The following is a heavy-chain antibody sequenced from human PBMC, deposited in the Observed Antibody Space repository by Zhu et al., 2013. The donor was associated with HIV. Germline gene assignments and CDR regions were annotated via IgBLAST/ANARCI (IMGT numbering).Heavy chain of an antibody. CDR3: ARDRTGGYSYGYVLGY. V-gene: IGHV1-69*01. D-gene: IGHD5-18*01. CDR2: IIPIFGTA. CDR1: GGTFSSYA. J-gene: IGHJ4*02. Sequence: QVQLVQSGAEVKKPGSSVKVSCKASGGTFSSYAISWVRQAPGQGLEWMGGIIPIFGTANYAQKFQGRVTITADESTSTAYMELSSLRSEDTAVYYCARDRTGGYSYGYVLGYWGQGTLVTVSS.